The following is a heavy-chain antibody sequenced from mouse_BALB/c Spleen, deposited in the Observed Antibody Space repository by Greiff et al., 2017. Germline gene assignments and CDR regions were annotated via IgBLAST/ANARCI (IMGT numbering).Heavy chain of an antibody. CDR2: IDPENGDT. CDR1: GFNIKDYY. D-gene: IGHD2-14*01. J-gene: IGHJ3*01. Sequence: VQLQQSGAELVRSGASVKLSCTASGFNIKDYYMHWVKQRPEQGLEWIGWIDPENGDTEYAPKFQGKATMTADTSSNTAYLQLSSLTSEDTAVYYCNANYKYDLAYWGQGTLVTVSA. CDR3: NANYKYDLAY. V-gene: IGHV14-4*02.